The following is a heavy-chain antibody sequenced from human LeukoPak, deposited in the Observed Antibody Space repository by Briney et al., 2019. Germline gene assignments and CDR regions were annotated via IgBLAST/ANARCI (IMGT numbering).Heavy chain of an antibody. Sequence: PGGSLRLSCAASXXXXXXXXXXXVXXXXXXXLXWVXTISXSGGSTXYAXSXKGRFTISRDNSKSTLYLQMNSLRAEDTAVYYCGRYYVMDVWGQGTSVTVSS. V-gene: IGHV3-23*01. CDR3: GRYYVMDV. CDR2: ISXSGGST. J-gene: IGHJ6*02. CDR1: XXXXXXXX.